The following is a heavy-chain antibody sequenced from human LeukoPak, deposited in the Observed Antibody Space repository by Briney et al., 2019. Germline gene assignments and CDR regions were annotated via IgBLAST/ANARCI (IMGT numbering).Heavy chain of an antibody. CDR1: GGSISSYY. Sequence: SETLSLTCTVSGGSISSYYWSWIRQPAGKGLEWIGRIYTSGSTNYNPSLKSRVTMSVDTSKNQFSLKLSSVTAADTAVYYCARGLYYYDSSGYLEYFQHWGQGTLVTVSS. D-gene: IGHD3-22*01. CDR2: IYTSGST. J-gene: IGHJ1*01. V-gene: IGHV4-4*07. CDR3: ARGLYYYDSSGYLEYFQH.